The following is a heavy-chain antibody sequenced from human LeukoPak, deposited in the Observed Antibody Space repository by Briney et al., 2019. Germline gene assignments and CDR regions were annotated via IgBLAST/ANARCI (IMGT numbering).Heavy chain of an antibody. CDR2: ISAYNGNT. CDR1: GYTFTSYG. D-gene: IGHD6-19*01. V-gene: IGHV1-18*01. Sequence: GASVKVSCKASGYTFTSYGISWVRQAPGQGLEWMGWISAYNGNTSYAQKLQGRVTMTTDTSTSTAYVELRSLRSDDTAVYYCARSSGWNWFDPWGQGTLVTVSS. CDR3: ARSSGWNWFDP. J-gene: IGHJ5*02.